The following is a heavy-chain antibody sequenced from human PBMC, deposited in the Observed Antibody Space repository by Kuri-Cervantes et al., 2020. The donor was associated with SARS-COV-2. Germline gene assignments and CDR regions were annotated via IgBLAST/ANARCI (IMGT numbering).Heavy chain of an antibody. CDR1: GGTFSSAI. V-gene: IGHV1-69*08. CDR2: IMPALGTP. Sequence: SVKVSCKASGGTFSSAIISWVRQAPGQGLEWMGGIMPALGTPNYAQKFRGRVTITAETSTTTAYLDLTGLKSEDTALYYCASDGVSRSLSLDFWGQGTLVTVSS. J-gene: IGHJ4*02. D-gene: IGHD5/OR15-5a*01. CDR3: ASDGVSRSLSLDF.